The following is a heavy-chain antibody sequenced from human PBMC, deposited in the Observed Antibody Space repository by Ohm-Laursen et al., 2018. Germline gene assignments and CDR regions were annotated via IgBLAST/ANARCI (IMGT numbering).Heavy chain of an antibody. D-gene: IGHD3-3*01. CDR1: GFTFSDYY. CDR3: AREEDRFLEWFPPEIKKFYGMDV. J-gene: IGHJ6*02. Sequence: SLGLSCAASGFTFSDYYMSWIRQAPGKGLEWVSYISSSGSTIYYADSVKGRFTISRDNAKNSLYLQMNSLRAEDTAVYYCAREEDRFLEWFPPEIKKFYGMDVWGQGTTVTVSS. V-gene: IGHV3-11*01. CDR2: ISSSGSTI.